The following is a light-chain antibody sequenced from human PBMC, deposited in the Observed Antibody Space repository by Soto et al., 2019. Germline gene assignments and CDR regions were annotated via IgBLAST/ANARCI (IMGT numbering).Light chain of an antibody. CDR3: QQYGSSPKT. CDR2: GAS. CDR1: QSVSSSY. Sequence: EIVLTHSPDTLSLSPGERGTLCCRASQSVSSSYLAWYQQKPGQALRLLIYGASSRATGIPDRFSGSGSGTDFTLTISRLEPEDFAVYYCQQYGSSPKTFGQGTKVDI. J-gene: IGKJ1*01. V-gene: IGKV3-20*01.